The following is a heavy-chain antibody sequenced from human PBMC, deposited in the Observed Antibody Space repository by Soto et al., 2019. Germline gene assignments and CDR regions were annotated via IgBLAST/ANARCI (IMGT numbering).Heavy chain of an antibody. V-gene: IGHV4-59*12. J-gene: IGHJ6*02. D-gene: IGHD5-12*01. CDR1: GGSISSYY. CDR3: TRPKNELRFYSYNGIDV. Sequence: SETLSLTCTVSGGSISSYYWSWIRHPPGKGLEWIGEIYHSGSTNYNPSLKSRVTISVDKSKNTAYLQMNSLKTEDTAVYYCTRPKNELRFYSYNGIDVWGQGTTVTVSS. CDR2: IYHSGST.